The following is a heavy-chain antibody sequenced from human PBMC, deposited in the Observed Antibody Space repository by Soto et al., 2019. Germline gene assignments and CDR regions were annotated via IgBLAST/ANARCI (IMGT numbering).Heavy chain of an antibody. V-gene: IGHV5-10-1*01. CDR3: ARSGVGAKFYNWYDP. Sequence: GESLKISCKGSGYSFTSYWISWVRQMPGKGLEWMGRIDPSDSYTNYSPSFQGHVTISADKSISTAYLQWSSLKASDTAMYYCARSGVGAKFYNWYDPWGQGTLVTVSS. CDR2: IDPSDSYT. CDR1: GYSFTSYW. D-gene: IGHD1-26*01. J-gene: IGHJ5*02.